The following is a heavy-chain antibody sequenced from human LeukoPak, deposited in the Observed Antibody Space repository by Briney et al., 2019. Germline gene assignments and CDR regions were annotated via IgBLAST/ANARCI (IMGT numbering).Heavy chain of an antibody. J-gene: IGHJ4*02. V-gene: IGHV4-59*12. CDR3: AREPITIFGVVNGGVFDY. Sequence: SETLSLTCTVSGGSISSYYWSWIRQPPGKGLEWIGSMYYSGSTNYNPSLKSRVTISVDTSKNQFSLKLSSVTAADTAVYYCAREPITIFGVVNGGVFDYWGQGTLVTVSS. CDR2: MYYSGST. D-gene: IGHD3-3*01. CDR1: GGSISSYY.